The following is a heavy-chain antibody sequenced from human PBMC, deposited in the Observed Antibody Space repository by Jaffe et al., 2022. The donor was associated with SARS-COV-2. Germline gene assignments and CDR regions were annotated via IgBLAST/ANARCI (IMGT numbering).Heavy chain of an antibody. CDR3: TAANYYYDSSGYYPGRYYFDY. V-gene: IGHV3-15*01. CDR1: GFTFSNAW. D-gene: IGHD3-22*01. CDR2: IKSKTDGGTT. Sequence: EVQLVESGGGLVKPGGSLRLSCAASGFTFSNAWMSWVRQAPGKGLEWVGRIKSKTDGGTTDYAAPVKGRFTISRDDSKNTLYLQMNSLKTEDTAVYYCTAANYYYDSSGYYPGRYYFDYWGQGTLVTVSS. J-gene: IGHJ4*02.